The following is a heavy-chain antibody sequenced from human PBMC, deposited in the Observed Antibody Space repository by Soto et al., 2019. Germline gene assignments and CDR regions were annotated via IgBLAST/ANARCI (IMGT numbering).Heavy chain of an antibody. V-gene: IGHV3-73*01. J-gene: IGHJ4*02. CDR1: GFTFSGSA. Sequence: EVQLVESGGGLVQPGGSLKLSCAASGFTFSGSAMHWVRQASGKGLEWVGRIRSKANSYATAYAASVKGRFTISRDDSKNTAYLQMNSRKTEDTAVYYCTRSYSGFDYWGQGTLVTVSS. CDR2: IRSKANSYAT. CDR3: TRSYSGFDY. D-gene: IGHD6-13*01.